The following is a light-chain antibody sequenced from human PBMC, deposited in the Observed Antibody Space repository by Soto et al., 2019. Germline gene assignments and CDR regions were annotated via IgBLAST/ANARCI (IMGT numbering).Light chain of an antibody. CDR1: SSDVGGYNY. CDR3: SSYTSSSTLMV. J-gene: IGLJ2*01. Sequence: QSALTQPASVSGSPGQSITISCTGTSSDVGGYNYVSWCQQHPGKAPKLMIYEVNNRPSGVSNRFSGSKSGNTASLTISGLQAEDEADYYCSSYTSSSTLMVFGGGTKLTVL. V-gene: IGLV2-14*01. CDR2: EVN.